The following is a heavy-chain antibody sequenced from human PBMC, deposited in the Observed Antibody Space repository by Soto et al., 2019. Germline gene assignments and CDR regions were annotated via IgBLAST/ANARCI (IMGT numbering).Heavy chain of an antibody. V-gene: IGHV3-33*01. D-gene: IGHD6-19*01. J-gene: IGHJ6*02. CDR2: IWYDGSNK. Sequence: GGSLSLSCAASGFTFSSYGMHWVRQAPGKGLEWVAVIWYDGSNKYYADSVKGRFTISRDNSKNTLYLQMNSLRAEDTAVYYCARDSIAVAGNNYYGMDVWGQGTTVTVSS. CDR1: GFTFSSYG. CDR3: ARDSIAVAGNNYYGMDV.